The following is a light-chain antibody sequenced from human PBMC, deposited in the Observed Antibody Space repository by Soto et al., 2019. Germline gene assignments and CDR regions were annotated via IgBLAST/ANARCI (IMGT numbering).Light chain of an antibody. V-gene: IGKV1-12*01. CDR1: QGISSW. J-gene: IGKJ4*01. CDR3: QQTSSFPLT. Sequence: MQMTQSPFSVSASVGDRVTITCRASQGISSWLAWYQQKPGKSPSLLIYKASNLQTGVPSRFSGSGSGTDFTLTISSLQPEDFATYYCQQTSSFPLTFGGGTKVESK. CDR2: KAS.